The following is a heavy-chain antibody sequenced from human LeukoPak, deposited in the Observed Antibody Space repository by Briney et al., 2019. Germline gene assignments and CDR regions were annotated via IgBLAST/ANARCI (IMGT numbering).Heavy chain of an antibody. J-gene: IGHJ4*02. CDR1: GFTFSNYW. V-gene: IGHV3-7*03. CDR2: IKGDGSEK. D-gene: IGHD2-8*02. Sequence: PGGSLRLSCAASGFTFSNYWMTWVRQAPGRGLEWVGNIKGDGSEKYYVDSVKGRFTISRDNAKNTLYLQMNSLRAEDTAIYYCATYRQVLLPFESWGQGTLVTVSS. CDR3: ATYRQVLLPFES.